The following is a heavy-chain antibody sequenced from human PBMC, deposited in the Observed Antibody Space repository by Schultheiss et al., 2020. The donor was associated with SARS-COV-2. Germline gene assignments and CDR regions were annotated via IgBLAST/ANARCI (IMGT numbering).Heavy chain of an antibody. J-gene: IGHJ2*01. CDR2: IWYDGSNK. CDR3: AKSSSGSYWYFDL. Sequence: GGSLRLSCAASGFTFSSYGMHWVRQAPGKGLEWVAVIWYDGSNKYYADSVKGRFTISRDNSKNTLYLQMNSLRAEDTAVYYCAKSSSGSYWYFDLWGRGTLVTVSS. V-gene: IGHV3-30*02. CDR1: GFTFSSYG. D-gene: IGHD1-26*01.